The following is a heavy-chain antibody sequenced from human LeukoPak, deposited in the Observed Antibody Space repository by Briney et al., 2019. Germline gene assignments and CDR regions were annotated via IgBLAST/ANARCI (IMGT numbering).Heavy chain of an antibody. V-gene: IGHV1-69*13. CDR1: GGTFSSYA. CDR3: AREKGDYYDSSGYYRDDAFDI. D-gene: IGHD3-22*01. J-gene: IGHJ3*02. Sequence: SVKVSCKASGGTFSSYAISWVRQAPGQGLEWMGGIIPIFGTADYAQKFQGRVTITADESTSTAYMELSSLRSEDTAVYYCAREKGDYYDSSGYYRDDAFDIWGQGTMVIVSS. CDR2: IIPIFGTA.